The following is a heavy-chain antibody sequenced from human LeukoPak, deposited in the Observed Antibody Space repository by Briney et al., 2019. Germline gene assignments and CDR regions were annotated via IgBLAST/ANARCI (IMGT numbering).Heavy chain of an antibody. V-gene: IGHV4-39*01. CDR1: GDSISSSNYY. Sequence: SETLSLTCTVSGDSISSSNYYWGWIRQPPGKGLEWIGNIYYSGSTYYNPSLKSRVTISVDTSKNQFSLKLNSVTAADTAVYFCAREGRLLSDYWGQGTLVTVSS. CDR3: AREGRLLSDY. CDR2: IYYSGST. D-gene: IGHD6-25*01. J-gene: IGHJ4*02.